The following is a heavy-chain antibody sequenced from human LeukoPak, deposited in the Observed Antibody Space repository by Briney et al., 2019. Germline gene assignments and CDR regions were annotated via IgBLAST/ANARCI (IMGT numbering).Heavy chain of an antibody. D-gene: IGHD3-3*01. Sequence: GASVKVSCKASGYTFTSYDINWVPQATGQGVEGMGWRKPNSGKTGYAQKFQGRVTISRNTSISTDYMEMSSLRSEDTVVYYCTRGTVLRFLEWSFDYWGQGTLVTVSS. CDR3: TRGTVLRFLEWSFDY. CDR2: RKPNSGKT. J-gene: IGHJ4*02. CDR1: GYTFTSYD. V-gene: IGHV1-8*03.